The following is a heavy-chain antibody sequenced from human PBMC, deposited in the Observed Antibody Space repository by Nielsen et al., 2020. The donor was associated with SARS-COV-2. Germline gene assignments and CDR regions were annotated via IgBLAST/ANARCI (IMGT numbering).Heavy chain of an antibody. D-gene: IGHD3-10*01. CDR1: GFTFSSYS. Sequence: GGSLRLSCAASGFTFSSYSMNWVRQAPGKGLEWVSSISSSSSYIYYADSVKGRFTISRDNAKNSLYLQMNSLRAEDTAVYYCAKDSSDYYGSGTTTGYWGQGTLVTVSS. J-gene: IGHJ4*02. CDR3: AKDSSDYYGSGTTTGY. V-gene: IGHV3-21*01. CDR2: ISSSSSYI.